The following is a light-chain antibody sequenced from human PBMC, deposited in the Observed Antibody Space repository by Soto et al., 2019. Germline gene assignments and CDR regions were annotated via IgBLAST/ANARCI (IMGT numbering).Light chain of an antibody. CDR3: QYYGNSRIT. CDR2: GAS. J-gene: IGKJ5*01. V-gene: IGKV3-15*01. Sequence: IVMTQSPATLSLSPGERATLSCRASQSVSNNLAWYQQKRGLPPRLLIYGASTRATGIPVRFSGSGSGTDFTLTISSLQSEDFAVYYCQYYGNSRITFGQGTRLEIK. CDR1: QSVSNN.